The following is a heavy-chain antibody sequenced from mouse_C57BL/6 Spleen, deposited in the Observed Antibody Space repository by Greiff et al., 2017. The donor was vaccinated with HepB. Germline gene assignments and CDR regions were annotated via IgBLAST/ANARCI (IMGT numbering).Heavy chain of an antibody. CDR3: ARQGSGGGFY. CDR2: ISGGGGNT. V-gene: IGHV5-9*01. D-gene: IGHD4-1*01. CDR1: GFTFSSYT. J-gene: IGHJ3*01. Sequence: EVKLVESGGGLVKPGGSLKLSCAASGFTFSSYTMSWVRQTPEKRLEWVATISGGGGNTYYPDSVKGRFTISRDNAKNTLYLQMSSLRSEDTALYYCARQGSGGGFYWGQGTLVTVSA.